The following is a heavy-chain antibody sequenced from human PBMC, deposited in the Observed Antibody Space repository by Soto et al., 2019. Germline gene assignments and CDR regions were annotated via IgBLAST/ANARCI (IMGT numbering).Heavy chain of an antibody. J-gene: IGHJ6*02. CDR1: GGTFSSYA. V-gene: IGHV1-69*01. Sequence: QVQLVQSGAEVKKPGSSVKVSCKASGGTFSSYAISWVRQAPGQGLEWMGGIIPIFGTANYAQKFQGRVTITADESTSTAYMELSTLRSEDTTVYYCARDSVVVAATLYYYGAMDVWGQGTTVTVSS. D-gene: IGHD2-15*01. CDR2: IIPIFGTA. CDR3: ARDSVVVAATLYYYGAMDV.